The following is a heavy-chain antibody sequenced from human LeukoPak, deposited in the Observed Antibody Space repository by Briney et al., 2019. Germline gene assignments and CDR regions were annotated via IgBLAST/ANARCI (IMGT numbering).Heavy chain of an antibody. D-gene: IGHD3-22*01. CDR2: ISSSSSDI. J-gene: IGHJ4*02. V-gene: IGHV3-21*01. Sequence: GGSLRLSCAASGFTFSSYSMNWVRQAPGEGLEWVSSISSSSSDIYYADSVKGRFTISRDNAKNSLYLQMNSLRAEDTAEYYCARARDYYDTYYFDYWGQGTLVTVSS. CDR3: ARARDYYDTYYFDY. CDR1: GFTFSSYS.